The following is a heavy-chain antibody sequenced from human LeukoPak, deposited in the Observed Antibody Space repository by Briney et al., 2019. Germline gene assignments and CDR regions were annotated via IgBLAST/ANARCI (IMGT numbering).Heavy chain of an antibody. CDR2: VDPEDGET. J-gene: IGHJ4*02. CDR1: GYTFTDYY. D-gene: IGHD3-22*01. CDR3: ATGYYDSSGYWPRGEYYFDY. Sequence: GATVKISCKASGYTFTDYYMHWVQQAPGKGLEWMGRVDPEDGETIYAEKFQGRVTITADTSTDTAYMELSSLRSEDTAVYYCATGYYDSSGYWPRGEYYFDYWGQGTLVTVSS. V-gene: IGHV1-69-2*01.